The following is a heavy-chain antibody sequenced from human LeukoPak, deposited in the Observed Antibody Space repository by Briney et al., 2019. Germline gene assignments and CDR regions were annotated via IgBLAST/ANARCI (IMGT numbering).Heavy chain of an antibody. D-gene: IGHD6-19*01. CDR3: ARVGQGYSSGWYGGGENYFDY. CDR1: GGSISSSSCY. J-gene: IGHJ4*02. Sequence: SETLSLTCTVSGGSISSSSCYWGWIRQPPGKGLEWIGSIYYSGSTYYNPSLKSRVTISVDTSKNQFSLQLNSVTPEDTAVYYCARVGQGYSSGWYGGGENYFDYWGQGTLVTVSS. V-gene: IGHV4-39*01. CDR2: IYYSGST.